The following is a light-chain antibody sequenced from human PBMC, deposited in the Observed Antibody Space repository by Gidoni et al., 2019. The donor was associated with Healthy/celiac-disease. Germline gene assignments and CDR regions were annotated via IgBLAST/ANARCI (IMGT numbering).Light chain of an antibody. CDR2: DAS. Sequence: EIVLTQSPATLSLSPGERATLSCRASQSVSSYLAWYQQKPGQAPRLLIYDASNRATGIQARFSGSGSGTDFTLTISSLEPEDFAVYYCQQRSNWPALTFXGXTKVEIK. CDR3: QQRSNWPALT. J-gene: IGKJ4*01. V-gene: IGKV3-11*01. CDR1: QSVSSY.